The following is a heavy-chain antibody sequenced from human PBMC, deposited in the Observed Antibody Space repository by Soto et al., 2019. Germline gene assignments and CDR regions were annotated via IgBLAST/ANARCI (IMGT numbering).Heavy chain of an antibody. CDR3: AKDYAVVVGRDFDY. Sequence: GGSLRLSCAASGFTFSSYAMSWVRQAPGKGLEWVSGISGSGGSTYYADSVKGRFTISRDNSKNTLYLQMNSLRAEDTAVYYCAKDYAVVVGRDFDYWGQGTLVTVSS. V-gene: IGHV3-23*01. D-gene: IGHD2-15*01. CDR2: ISGSGGST. CDR1: GFTFSSYA. J-gene: IGHJ4*02.